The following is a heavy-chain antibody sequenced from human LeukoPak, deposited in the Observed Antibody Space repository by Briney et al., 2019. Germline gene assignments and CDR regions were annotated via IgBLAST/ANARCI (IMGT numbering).Heavy chain of an antibody. D-gene: IGHD2-21*02. J-gene: IGHJ3*02. V-gene: IGHV4-34*01. CDR3: ASFCGGDCYSPDDAFDI. Sequence: SETLSLTCAVYGGSFSGYYWSWIRQPPGKGLEWIGEINHSGSTNYNPSLRSRVTISVDTSKNQSSLKLSSVTAADTAVYYCASFCGGDCYSPDDAFDIWGQGTMVTVSS. CDR2: INHSGST. CDR1: GGSFSGYY.